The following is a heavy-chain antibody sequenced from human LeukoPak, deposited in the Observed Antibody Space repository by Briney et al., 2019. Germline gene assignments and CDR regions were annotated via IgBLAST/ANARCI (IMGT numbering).Heavy chain of an antibody. CDR2: IRSKAYGGTT. CDR3: TRDSSSWPYYYYYMDV. CDR1: GFTFGDYA. V-gene: IGHV3-49*03. D-gene: IGHD6-13*01. Sequence: GGSLRLSCTASGFTFGDYAMSWFRQAPGKGLEWVGFIRSKAYGGTTEYAASVKGRFTISRDDSKSIAHLQMNSLKTEDTAVYYCTRDSSSWPYYYYYMDVWGKGTTVTVSS. J-gene: IGHJ6*03.